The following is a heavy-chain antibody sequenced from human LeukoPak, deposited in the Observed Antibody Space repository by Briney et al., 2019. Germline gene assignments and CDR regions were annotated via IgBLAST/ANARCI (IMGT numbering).Heavy chain of an antibody. CDR3: ARYSSSWYLYDY. J-gene: IGHJ4*02. D-gene: IGHD6-13*01. CDR2: IAYNGNT. Sequence: ASVKVSCKASGYSFTTYGFSWMRQAPGQGLEWMGIIAYNGNTHYAENLQGRVTMTTDSSTNTAYMELRNLRSDDTAVYYCARYSSSWYLYDYWGQGTLVTVSS. CDR1: GYSFTTYG. V-gene: IGHV1-18*01.